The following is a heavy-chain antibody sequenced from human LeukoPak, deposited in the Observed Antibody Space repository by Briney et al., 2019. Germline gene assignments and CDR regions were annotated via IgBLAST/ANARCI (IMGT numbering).Heavy chain of an antibody. CDR1: GGSISSGSYY. CDR2: IYTSGST. V-gene: IGHV4-61*02. CDR3: VMVRGVINDWFDP. J-gene: IGHJ5*02. Sequence: SETLSLTCTVSGGSISSGSYYWSWIRQPAGKGLEWIGRIYTSGSTNYNPSLKSRVTISVDTSRNQFSLKLSSVTAADTAVYYCVMVRGVINDWFDPWGQGTLVTVSS. D-gene: IGHD3-10*01.